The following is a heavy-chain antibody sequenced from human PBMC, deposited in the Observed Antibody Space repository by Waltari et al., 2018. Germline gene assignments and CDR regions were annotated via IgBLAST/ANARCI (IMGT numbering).Heavy chain of an antibody. Sequence: HLQLQESGPGMLTPSATPSLPSTLSRASIYHRTSYWGRTRQPPGTGLEWMGSIYYTGSTYYNPSLKSRVTISVDTSKNQLSLKMNSVTAADTAVYSCDAMDSSNYYRFDYWGQGTLVTVSS. V-gene: IGHV4-39*07. CDR3: DAMDSSNYYRFDY. CDR2: IYYTGST. D-gene: IGHD3-22*01. J-gene: IGHJ4*02. CDR1: RASIYHRTSY.